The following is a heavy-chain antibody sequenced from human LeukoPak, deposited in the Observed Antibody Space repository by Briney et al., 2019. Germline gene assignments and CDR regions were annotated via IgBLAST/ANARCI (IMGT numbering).Heavy chain of an antibody. V-gene: IGHV4-59*01. CDR1: GGSISSYY. Sequence: PSETLSLTCTVSGGSISSYYWSWIRQPPGKGLEWIGYIYYSGSTNYNPSLKSRVTISVDTSKNQFYLKLSSVTAADTAVYYCARDLPYCGGDCYGNIWGQGTMVTVSS. CDR2: IYYSGST. CDR3: ARDLPYCGGDCYGNI. D-gene: IGHD2-21*02. J-gene: IGHJ3*02.